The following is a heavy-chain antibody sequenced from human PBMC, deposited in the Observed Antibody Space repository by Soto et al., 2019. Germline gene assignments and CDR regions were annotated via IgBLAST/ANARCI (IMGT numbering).Heavy chain of an antibody. V-gene: IGHV3-48*01. CDR3: ARDYSSYGPFDY. D-gene: IGHD5-18*01. Sequence: GGSLMLSCAASGFPFSSYIMNWVRQAPGKGLEWVSYISSSSTIYYADSVKGRFTISRDNAKNSLYLQMNSLRAEDTAVYYCARDYSSYGPFDYWGQGTLVTVSS. CDR1: GFPFSSYI. CDR2: ISSSSTI. J-gene: IGHJ4*02.